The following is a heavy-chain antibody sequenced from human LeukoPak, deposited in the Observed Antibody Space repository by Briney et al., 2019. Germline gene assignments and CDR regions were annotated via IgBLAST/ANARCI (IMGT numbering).Heavy chain of an antibody. CDR3: AKDLITYYYGSGSPRPVDY. J-gene: IGHJ4*02. CDR2: ISGSGGST. V-gene: IGHV3-23*01. D-gene: IGHD3-10*01. Sequence: GRSLRLSCAASGFTFSSYAMSWVRQAPGKGLEWVSAISGSGGSTYYADSVKGRFTISRDNSKNTLYLQMNSLRAEDTAVYYCAKDLITYYYGSGSPRPVDYWGQGTLVTVSS. CDR1: GFTFSSYA.